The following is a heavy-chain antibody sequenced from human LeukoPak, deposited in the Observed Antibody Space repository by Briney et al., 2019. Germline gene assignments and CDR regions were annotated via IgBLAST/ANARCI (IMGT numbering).Heavy chain of an antibody. CDR2: IYYSGST. J-gene: IGHJ5*02. V-gene: IGHV4-59*08. CDR1: GDSISSYY. D-gene: IGHD3-22*01. Sequence: PSETLSLTCTVSGDSISSYYWSWIRQPPGKGLEWIGYIYYSGSTNYNPSLKSRVTISVDTSKNQFSLYLNSVTAADTAVYYCARQREYSDSTDYYRWFDPWGQGALVTVSS. CDR3: ARQREYSDSTDYYRWFDP.